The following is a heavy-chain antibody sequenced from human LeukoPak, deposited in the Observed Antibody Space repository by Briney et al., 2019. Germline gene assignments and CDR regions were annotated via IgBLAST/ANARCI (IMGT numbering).Heavy chain of an antibody. CDR3: ARVRCHINYSSSWYGGTYYYYMDV. V-gene: IGHV4-34*01. D-gene: IGHD6-13*01. Sequence: SETLSLTCAVYGGSFSGYYWSWIRQPPGKGLEWIGEINHSGSTNYNPSLKSRVTISVDTSKNQFSLKLSSVTAADTAVYYCARVRCHINYSSSWYGGTYYYYMDVWGKGTSVTVSS. CDR2: INHSGST. CDR1: GGSFSGYY. J-gene: IGHJ6*03.